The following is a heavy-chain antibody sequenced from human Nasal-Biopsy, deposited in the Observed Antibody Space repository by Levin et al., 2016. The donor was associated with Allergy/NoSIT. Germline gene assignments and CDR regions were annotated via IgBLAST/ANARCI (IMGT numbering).Heavy chain of an antibody. Sequence: GGSLRLSCAASDFTFHSYTMNWVRQAPGKGLEWVSRISSSSTNIHYADSVKGRFTISRDNAKKSLYLQMSSLRAEDTAVYYCARSYGGSPNYFDYWGLGSLVTVSS. CDR3: ARSYGGSPNYFDY. V-gene: IGHV3-48*01. CDR1: DFTFHSYT. J-gene: IGHJ4*02. CDR2: ISSSSTNI. D-gene: IGHD3-10*01.